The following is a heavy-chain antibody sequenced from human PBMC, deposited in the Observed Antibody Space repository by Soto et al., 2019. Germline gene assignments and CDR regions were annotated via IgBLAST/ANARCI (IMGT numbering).Heavy chain of an antibody. CDR1: GFTFTSSA. V-gene: IGHV1-58*01. J-gene: IGHJ6*02. CDR3: AATPFGSGSYYNGYYHYYGMDV. D-gene: IGHD3-10*01. Sequence: ASVKVSCKASGFTFTSSAVQWVRQARGQRLEWIGWIVVGSGNTNYAQKFQERVTITRDMSTSTAYMELSSLRSEDTAVYYCAATPFGSGSYYNGYYHYYGMDVWG. CDR2: IVVGSGNT.